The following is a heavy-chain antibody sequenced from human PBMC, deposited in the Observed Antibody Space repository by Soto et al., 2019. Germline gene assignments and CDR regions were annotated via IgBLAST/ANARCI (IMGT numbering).Heavy chain of an antibody. CDR1: GFSISGYA. V-gene: IGHV3-48*01. J-gene: IGHJ6*03. CDR2: ISSSSSAI. Sequence: EVQLVESGGGLVPPGGSLRLSCSASGFSISGYALNWVRQAPGEGPEWVSYISSSSSAIDYAGSVKGRFSLSRDNGKNSLYLQMNSLRAEDTAVYSCARDLSMGSNFYYYMDVWGKGTTVTVSS. D-gene: IGHD6-6*01. CDR3: ARDLSMGSNFYYYMDV.